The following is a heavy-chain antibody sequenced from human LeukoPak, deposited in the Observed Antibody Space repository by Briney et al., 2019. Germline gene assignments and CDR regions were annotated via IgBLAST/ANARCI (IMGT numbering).Heavy chain of an antibody. CDR2: ISGYNGKT. V-gene: IGHV1-18*01. CDR3: ARDTGIAVAGTGDFDY. D-gene: IGHD6-13*01. J-gene: IGHJ4*02. Sequence: ASVTVSCKASGYTFTHYGISWVRQAPGQGLEWMGWISGYNGKTNYAQKLQGRVTMTTDTSTSTAYMELRSLRSDDTAVYYCARDTGIAVAGTGDFDYWGQGTLVTVSS. CDR1: GYTFTHYG.